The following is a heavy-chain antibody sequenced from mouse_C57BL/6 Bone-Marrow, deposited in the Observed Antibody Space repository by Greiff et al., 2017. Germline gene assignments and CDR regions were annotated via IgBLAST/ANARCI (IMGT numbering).Heavy chain of an antibody. CDR3: ARGGSNYVLDY. D-gene: IGHD2-5*01. J-gene: IGHJ2*01. CDR2: IYPRDGST. V-gene: IGHV1-78*01. CDR1: GYTFTDHT. Sequence: QVQLKQSDAELVKSGASVKISCKVSGYTFTDHTIHWMKPRPKQGLSWIGYIYPRDGSTKYNEKFKGKATLTADKSSSKAYMQLNSLTSEDSAVYCWARGGSNYVLDYWGQGTTLTVSS.